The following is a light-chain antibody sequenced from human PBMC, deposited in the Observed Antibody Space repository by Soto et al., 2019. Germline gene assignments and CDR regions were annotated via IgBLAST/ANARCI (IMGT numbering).Light chain of an antibody. J-gene: IGLJ1*01. Sequence: QSALTQPASVSGSPGQSITISCTGTSSGVGAYNFVSWYQQHPGKAPKLIIHEVSNRPSGVSNRFSGSKSGNTASLTISGLQAEDEADYYCSSHGGSLSAYVFGTGTKVTVL. V-gene: IGLV2-14*01. CDR2: EVS. CDR3: SSHGGSLSAYV. CDR1: SSGVGAYNF.